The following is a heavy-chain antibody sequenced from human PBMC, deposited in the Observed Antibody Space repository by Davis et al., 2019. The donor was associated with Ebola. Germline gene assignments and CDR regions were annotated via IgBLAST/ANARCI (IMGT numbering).Heavy chain of an antibody. CDR1: GFAFGDYA. V-gene: IGHV3-21*01. Sequence: GESLKISCAGSGFAFGDYAMHWVPQAPGKGLEWVSGISSSSSYIYYADSVKGRFTISRDNAKNSLYLQMNSLRAEDTAVYYCVALGIFFDDDYWGQGTLVTVSS. D-gene: IGHD3-9*01. CDR3: VALGIFFDDDY. J-gene: IGHJ4*02. CDR2: ISSSSSYI.